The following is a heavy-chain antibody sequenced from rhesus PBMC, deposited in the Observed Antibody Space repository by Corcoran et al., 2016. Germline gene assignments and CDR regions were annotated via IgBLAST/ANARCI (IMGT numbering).Heavy chain of an antibody. J-gene: IGHJ4*01. CDR2: ITYSGTT. D-gene: IGHD5-30*01. V-gene: IGHV4-122*02. CDR3: ARDRGYSGYCDY. CDR1: GSSISSGYS. Sequence: QVQLQESGPGLVKPSETLSLTCAVSGSSISSGYSWSWIRQPPGKGLEWIGFITYSGTTIYNPSLKSRGTISRGTSKNQFSLKLSSVPAADTAVYYCARDRGYSGYCDYWGQGVLVTVSS.